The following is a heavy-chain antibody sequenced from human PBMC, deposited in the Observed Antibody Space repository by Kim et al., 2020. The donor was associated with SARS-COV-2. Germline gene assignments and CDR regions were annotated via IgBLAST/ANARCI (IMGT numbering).Heavy chain of an antibody. Sequence: ASVKVSCKASGYTFTGYYMHWVRQAPGQGLEWMGWINPNSGGTNYAQKFQGRVTMTRDTSISTAYMELSRLRSDDTAVYYCARDPGPHNWNYVRAFDIWGQGTMVTVSS. CDR2: INPNSGGT. CDR1: GYTFTGYY. D-gene: IGHD1-7*01. J-gene: IGHJ3*02. V-gene: IGHV1-2*02. CDR3: ARDPGPHNWNYVRAFDI.